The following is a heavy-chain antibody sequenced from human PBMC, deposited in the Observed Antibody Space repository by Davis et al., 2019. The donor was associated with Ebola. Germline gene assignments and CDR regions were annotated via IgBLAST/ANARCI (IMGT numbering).Heavy chain of an antibody. D-gene: IGHD6-13*01. CDR3: ARVRLWGGKAAAGREWFDP. CDR1: GYTFTSYG. CDR2: ISAYNGNT. J-gene: IGHJ5*02. V-gene: IGHV1-18*01. Sequence: ASVKVSCKASGYTFTSYGISWVRQALGQGLEWMGWISAYNGNTNYAQKLQGRVTMTTDTSTSTAYMELRSLRSDDTAVYYCARVRLWGGKAAAGREWFDPWGQGTLVTVSS.